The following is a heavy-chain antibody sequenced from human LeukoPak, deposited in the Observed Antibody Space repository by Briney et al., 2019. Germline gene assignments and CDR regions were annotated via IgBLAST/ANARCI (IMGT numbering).Heavy chain of an antibody. J-gene: IGHJ4*02. CDR3: ARVGVAAAGTDY. V-gene: IGHV4-30-2*01. CDR1: GVSISSDY. D-gene: IGHD6-13*01. Sequence: SETLSLTCTVSGVSISSDYWSWIRQPPGKGLEWIGYIYHTGSTYFNPSLKSRVTMSVDRSWNQFSLKLSSVTAADTAVYYCARVGVAAAGTDYWGQGTLVTVSS. CDR2: IYHTGST.